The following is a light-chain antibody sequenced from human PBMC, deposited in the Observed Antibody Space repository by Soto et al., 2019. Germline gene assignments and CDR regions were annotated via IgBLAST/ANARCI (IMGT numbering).Light chain of an antibody. CDR2: AAS. CDR3: QQSHSTPIT. Sequence: DIHMTQSPSSLSASVGDRVTITCRAGHSISTYLNWFQQKPGEAPKLLIYAASTLHSGVPSRFSGSGSGTDFTLTISSLQPEDFATYYCQQSHSTPITVGQGTRLDIK. J-gene: IGKJ5*01. CDR1: HSISTY. V-gene: IGKV1-39*01.